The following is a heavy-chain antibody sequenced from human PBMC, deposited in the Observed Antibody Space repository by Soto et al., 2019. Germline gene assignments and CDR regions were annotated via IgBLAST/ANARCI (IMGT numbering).Heavy chain of an antibody. CDR2: IYHSGGT. D-gene: IGHD3-22*01. Sequence: SETLSLTCAVSGGSISSGGYSWSWIRQPPGKGLEWIGYIYHSGGTYYNPSLKSRVTISVDRSKNQFSLKLSSVTAADTAVYYCARGIDSSGYYFDYWGQGTLVTVSS. V-gene: IGHV4-30-2*01. J-gene: IGHJ4*02. CDR1: GGSISSGGYS. CDR3: ARGIDSSGYYFDY.